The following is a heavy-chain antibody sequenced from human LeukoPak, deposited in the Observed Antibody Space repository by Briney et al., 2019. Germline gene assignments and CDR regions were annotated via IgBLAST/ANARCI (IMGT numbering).Heavy chain of an antibody. CDR2: ISNSSSYI. CDR1: GFTFSSYS. CDR3: AREIIGGASFLDY. V-gene: IGHV3-21*01. D-gene: IGHD1-26*01. Sequence: GGSLRLSCAASGFTFSSYSMNWVRQAPGKGLEWVSSISNSSSYIYYADSVKGRFTISRDNAKSSLYLQMNSLRAEDTAVYFCAREIIGGASFLDYWGQGTLVTVSS. J-gene: IGHJ4*02.